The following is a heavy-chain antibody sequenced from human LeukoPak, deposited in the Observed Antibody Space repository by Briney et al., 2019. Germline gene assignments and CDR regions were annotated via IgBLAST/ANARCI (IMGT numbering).Heavy chain of an antibody. CDR2: IDSDGSST. CDR3: SRDRRYGGMDV. Sequence: GGSLRLSCAASGFTFSNFAMSWVRQAPGKGLVWVSRIDSDGSSTSYADSVKGRFTISRDNAKNTLYLQLNSLRAEDTAVYYCSRDRRYGGMDVWGQGTTVTVSS. D-gene: IGHD3-10*01. J-gene: IGHJ6*02. CDR1: GFTFSNFA. V-gene: IGHV3-74*01.